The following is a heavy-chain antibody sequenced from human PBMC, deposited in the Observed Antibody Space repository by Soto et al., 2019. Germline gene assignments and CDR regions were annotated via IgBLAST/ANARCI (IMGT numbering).Heavy chain of an antibody. Sequence: QVQLQESGPGLVKPSETLSLTCTVSSGSINSHFWSWIRQPAGKGLEWIGHIYKSGTTTYNPSIKSRVTMSVDPTKNRFSLKLSAVTAADRAVYYCARINGGAPDFWGQGTMVTVSS. CDR1: SGSINSHF. CDR3: ARINGGAPDF. J-gene: IGHJ4*02. D-gene: IGHD2-21*01. CDR2: IYKSGTT. V-gene: IGHV4-4*07.